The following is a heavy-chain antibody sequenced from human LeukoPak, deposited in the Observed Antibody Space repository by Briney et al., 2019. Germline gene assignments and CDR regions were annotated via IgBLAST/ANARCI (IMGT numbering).Heavy chain of an antibody. CDR2: MYYRGST. D-gene: IGHD6-13*01. CDR1: GGSISSSSHY. CDR3: ARDPDAGTDY. J-gene: IGHJ4*02. Sequence: SETLSLTCTVSGGSISSSSHYWGWIRQPPGKGLEWIGSMYYRGSTYHNPSLKSRVTISVDTSKNQFSLKLSSVTAADTAVYYCARDPDAGTDYWGQGTLVTVSS. V-gene: IGHV4-39*07.